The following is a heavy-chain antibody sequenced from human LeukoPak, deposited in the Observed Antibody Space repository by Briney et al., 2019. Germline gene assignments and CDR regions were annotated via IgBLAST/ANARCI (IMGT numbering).Heavy chain of an antibody. V-gene: IGHV3-11*04. Sequence: GSLRLSCAASGFTFSDYYMSWIRQAPGKGLEWVSYISSSGSTIYYADSVKGRFTISRDNAKNSLYLQMNSLRAEDTAVYYCARGGGYDILTRNAGYFDYWGQGTLVTVSS. D-gene: IGHD3-9*01. J-gene: IGHJ4*02. CDR3: ARGGGYDILTRNAGYFDY. CDR2: ISSSGSTI. CDR1: GFTFSDYY.